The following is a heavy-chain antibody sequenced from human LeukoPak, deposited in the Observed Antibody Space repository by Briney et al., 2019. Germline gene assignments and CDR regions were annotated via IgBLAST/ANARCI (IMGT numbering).Heavy chain of an antibody. CDR1: GDSISSSSYY. D-gene: IGHD2-21*02. CDR3: ARAPNCGGDCYSDY. CDR2: IYYSGST. V-gene: IGHV4-61*05. Sequence: SETLSLTCTVSGDSISSSSYYWGWIRQPPGKGLEWIGYIYYSGSTNYNPSLKSRVTISIDTSKNQFSLKLSSVTAADTAVYYCARAPNCGGDCYSDYWGQGTLVTVSS. J-gene: IGHJ4*02.